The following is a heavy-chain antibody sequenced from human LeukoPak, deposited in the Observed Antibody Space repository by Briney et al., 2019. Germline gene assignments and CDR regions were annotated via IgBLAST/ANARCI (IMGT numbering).Heavy chain of an antibody. J-gene: IGHJ4*02. Sequence: GSLRLSCAASGFTFSSYSMNWVRQPPGKGLEWIGSLYYSGSTYYNPSLKSRVTISVDTSKNQFSLKLSSVTAADTAVYYCARVPTVTFFDYWGQGTLVTVSS. D-gene: IGHD4-17*01. CDR2: LYYSGST. CDR3: ARVPTVTFFDY. CDR1: GFTFSSYSMN. V-gene: IGHV4-39*01.